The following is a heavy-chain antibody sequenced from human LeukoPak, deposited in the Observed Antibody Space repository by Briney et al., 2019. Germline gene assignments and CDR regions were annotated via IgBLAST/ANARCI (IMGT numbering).Heavy chain of an antibody. D-gene: IGHD1-26*01. CDR3: ARVLVLGGWYFDL. CDR1: GFTFSSYA. CDR2: ISGSGGST. J-gene: IGHJ2*01. V-gene: IGHV3-23*01. Sequence: PGGSLRLSCAASGFTFSSYAMSWVRQAPGKGLEWVSAISGSGGSTYYADSVKGRFTISRDNSKNTLYLQMNSLRAEDTAVYYCARVLVLGGWYFDLWGRGTLVTVSS.